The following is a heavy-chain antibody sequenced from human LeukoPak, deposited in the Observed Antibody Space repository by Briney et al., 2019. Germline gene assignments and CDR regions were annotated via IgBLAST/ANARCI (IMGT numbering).Heavy chain of an antibody. CDR3: AGSGGRDRYFDL. D-gene: IGHD6-25*01. CDR1: GGSISSGSYY. Sequence: SETLSLTCTVSGGSISSGSYYWRWIRQPAGKGLEWIGRIYTSGSTNYNPSLKSRVTISVDTSKNQFSLKLSSVTAADMAVYYCAGSGGRDRYFDLWGRGTLVTVSS. V-gene: IGHV4-61*02. CDR2: IYTSGST. J-gene: IGHJ2*01.